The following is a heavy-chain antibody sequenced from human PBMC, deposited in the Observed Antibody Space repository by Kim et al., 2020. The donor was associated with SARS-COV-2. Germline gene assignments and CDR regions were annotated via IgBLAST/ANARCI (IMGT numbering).Heavy chain of an antibody. CDR3: ARVGYGDYKEYYFDY. V-gene: IGHV1-3*01. D-gene: IGHD4-17*01. Sequence: ASVKVSCKASGYTFTSYAMHWVRQAPGQRLEWMGWINAGNGNTKYSQKFQGRVTITRDTSASTAYMELSSLRSEDTAVYYCARVGYGDYKEYYFDYWGQGTLVTVSS. J-gene: IGHJ4*02. CDR1: GYTFTSYA. CDR2: INAGNGNT.